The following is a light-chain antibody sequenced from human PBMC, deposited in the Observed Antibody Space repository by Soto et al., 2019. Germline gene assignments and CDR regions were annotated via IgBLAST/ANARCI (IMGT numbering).Light chain of an antibody. CDR1: NSNIGNNY. CDR3: GAWDDSLSAV. Sequence: QSVLTQPPSVSAAPGQKVTISCSGSNSNIGNNYVSWYQQLPGTAPKLLIYDNNKRPSGNPDRFSGSKSGTSATLGITGLQTGDEADYYCGAWDDSLSAVFGGGTQLTVL. V-gene: IGLV1-51*01. CDR2: DNN. J-gene: IGLJ2*01.